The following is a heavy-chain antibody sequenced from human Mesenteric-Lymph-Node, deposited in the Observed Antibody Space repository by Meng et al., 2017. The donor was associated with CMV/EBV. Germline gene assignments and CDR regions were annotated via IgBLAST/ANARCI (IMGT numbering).Heavy chain of an antibody. J-gene: IGHJ4*02. CDR3: AKWPVKYSSSSPFDY. CDR2: IRYDGINR. D-gene: IGHD6-6*01. CDR1: GFTFSNSD. Sequence: GGSLRLSCAASGFTFSNSDMNWVRQAPGKGLEWVAFIRYDGINRYYADSVKGRFTVSRDNSKNTLYLQMNSLRAEDTAVYYCAKWPVKYSSSSPFDYWGQGTLVTVSS. V-gene: IGHV3-30*02.